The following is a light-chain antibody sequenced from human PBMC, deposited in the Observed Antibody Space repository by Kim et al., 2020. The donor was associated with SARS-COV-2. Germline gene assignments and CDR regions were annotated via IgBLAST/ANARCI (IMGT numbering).Light chain of an antibody. CDR1: QSVRNSY. CDR3: HQYVSSLWT. V-gene: IGKV3-20*01. Sequence: PGERATLSCRASQSVRNSYLTWYQQKPGQAPRLLIYGASSRATGIPERFSGSGSGTDFTLTISRLEPEDSAVYYCHQYVSSLWTFGQGTKVDIK. CDR2: GAS. J-gene: IGKJ1*01.